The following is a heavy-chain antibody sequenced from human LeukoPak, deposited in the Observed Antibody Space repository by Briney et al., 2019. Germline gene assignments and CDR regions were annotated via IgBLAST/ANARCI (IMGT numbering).Heavy chain of an antibody. CDR1: GESFSGYF. V-gene: IGHV4-34*01. D-gene: IGHD3-10*01. CDR3: ARLKKERFGELFSRLTSTPRYYFDY. J-gene: IGHJ4*02. Sequence: SETLSLTCAVYGESFSGYFWSWIRQPPGKGLEWIGEINHSGYTNYNPSLKSRVTISVDTSKKQFSLRLNSVTAADTAVYYCARLKKERFGELFSRLTSTPRYYFDYWGQGTLVTVSS. CDR2: INHSGYT.